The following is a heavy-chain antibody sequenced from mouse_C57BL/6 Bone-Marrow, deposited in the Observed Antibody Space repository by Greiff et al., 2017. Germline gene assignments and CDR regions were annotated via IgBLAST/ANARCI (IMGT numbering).Heavy chain of an antibody. CDR3: AKNYGIAY. D-gene: IGHD1-1*01. V-gene: IGHV2-3*01. CDR2: IWGDGST. CDR1: GFSLTSYG. Sequence: VKLVESGPGLVAPSQSLSITCTVSGFSLTSYGVSWVSQPPGKGLEWLGVIWGDGSTNYHSAPISRLSIRTVNSKSQVCLKLNRLQTDDTATYYCAKNYGIAYWGQGTLVTVSA. J-gene: IGHJ3*01.